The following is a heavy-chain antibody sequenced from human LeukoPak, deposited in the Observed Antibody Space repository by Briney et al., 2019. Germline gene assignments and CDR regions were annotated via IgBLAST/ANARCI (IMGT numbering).Heavy chain of an antibody. V-gene: IGHV3-21*01. J-gene: IGHJ4*02. D-gene: IGHD6-13*01. CDR1: GFTFSSSA. Sequence: PWGSLRLSCAASGFTFSSSAMNWVRQAPGKGLEWVSSINNVGSHIYYADSVKGRFTISRDNAKNSLYLQMNSLRAEDTAVYYCARSPFRQQVEPFDYWGQGALVTVSS. CDR2: INNVGSHI. CDR3: ARSPFRQQVEPFDY.